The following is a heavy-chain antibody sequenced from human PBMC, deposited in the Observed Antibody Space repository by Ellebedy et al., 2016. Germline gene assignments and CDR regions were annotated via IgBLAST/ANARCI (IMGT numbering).Heavy chain of an antibody. V-gene: IGHV2-70*01. Sequence: SGPTLVKPTQTLTLTCTFSGFSLSTAGMSVSWIRQPPGKALEWLALIDWDDDKYYRTSLKTRLTISKDTSKRQVVLSLTNMAPVDTATYFCARIDRFGSGSHDYWGQGTLVTVSS. D-gene: IGHD3-3*01. CDR2: IDWDDDK. CDR1: GFSLSTAGMS. CDR3: ARIDRFGSGSHDY. J-gene: IGHJ4*02.